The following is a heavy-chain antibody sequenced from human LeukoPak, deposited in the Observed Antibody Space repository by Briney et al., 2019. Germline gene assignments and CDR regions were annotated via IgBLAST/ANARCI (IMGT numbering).Heavy chain of an antibody. J-gene: IGHJ4*02. Sequence: GGSLRLSCAASGFXVSNNYINWVRQSPGKGLEWVSGINGSSDRTGYADSVKGRFTISRDNAKKSVYLQMNSLRAEDTALYYCARRDYDGSGSSDFWGQGTLVTVS. V-gene: IGHV3-20*04. CDR3: ARRDYDGSGSSDF. D-gene: IGHD3-10*01. CDR1: GFXVSNNY. CDR2: INGSSDRT.